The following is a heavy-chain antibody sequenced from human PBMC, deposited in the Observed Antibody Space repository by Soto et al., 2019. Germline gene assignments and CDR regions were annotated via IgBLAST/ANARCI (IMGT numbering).Heavy chain of an antibody. CDR3: ARSVAVPGAHIDY. D-gene: IGHD6-19*01. CDR1: CGSISGSY. CDR2: VYYTGST. J-gene: IGHJ4*02. V-gene: IGHV4-59*01. Sequence: SETLSLTCSVSCGSISGSYWSWIRQSPGKGLEWLSYVYYTGSTNYSPSLRSRASISVDTSKNEFSLRLSSVTAADTAVYFCARSVAVPGAHIDYWGQGTQVTVSS.